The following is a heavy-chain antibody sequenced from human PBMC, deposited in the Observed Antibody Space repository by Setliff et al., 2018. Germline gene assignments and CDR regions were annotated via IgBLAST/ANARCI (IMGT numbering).Heavy chain of an antibody. Sequence: PGGSLRLSCVASTFTFSSYALHWVRQAPGKGLEWVTLISYEGIDKYYADSVKGRFTVSRDNSKNTLYLQMNSLRAEDTAFYYCARGRHHDTLSGYIDFLGQGTLVTVSS. CDR1: TFTFSSYA. CDR2: ISYEGIDK. CDR3: ARGRHHDTLSGYIDF. D-gene: IGHD3-9*01. V-gene: IGHV3-30*04. J-gene: IGHJ4*02.